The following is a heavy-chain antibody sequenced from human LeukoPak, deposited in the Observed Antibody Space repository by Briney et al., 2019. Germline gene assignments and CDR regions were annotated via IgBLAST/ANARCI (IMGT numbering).Heavy chain of an antibody. Sequence: PGGSLRLSCADSQFTFNGSWMNWVRQAPGKGLEWVSSISSSSSYIYYADSVKGRFTISRDNAKNSLYLQMNSLRAEDTAVYYCARETYYGSGSSHYYYYMDVWGKGTTVTVSS. CDR2: ISSSSSYI. CDR1: QFTFNGSW. CDR3: ARETYYGSGSSHYYYYMDV. D-gene: IGHD3-10*01. J-gene: IGHJ6*03. V-gene: IGHV3-21*01.